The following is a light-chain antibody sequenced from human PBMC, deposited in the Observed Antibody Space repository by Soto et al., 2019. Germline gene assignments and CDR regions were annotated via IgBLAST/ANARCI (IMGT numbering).Light chain of an antibody. CDR3: QNYNSAPPAGT. CDR2: AAS. V-gene: IGKV1-27*01. J-gene: IGKJ4*01. Sequence: DFQMTQSPSSLSASVGDRVTITCRAGQGINNHLAWFQQKPGKVPKVLIYAASTLQSVVPSRFSGSGSGTDFTLTISSLQPEDVATYYCQNYNSAPPAGTFGGGTKVEI. CDR1: QGINNH.